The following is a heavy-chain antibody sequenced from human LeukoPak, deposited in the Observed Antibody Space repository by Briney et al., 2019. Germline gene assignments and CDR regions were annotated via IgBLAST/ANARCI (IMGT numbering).Heavy chain of an antibody. Sequence: GGSLRLSCAASGFTFDDYAMHWVRQAPGKGLEWVSLISWDGGSTYYADSVKGRFTISRDNSKNSLYLQMNSLRAEDTALYYCAKDSGRQNWLDPWGQGTLVTVSS. V-gene: IGHV3-43D*03. J-gene: IGHJ5*02. CDR3: AKDSGRQNWLDP. CDR1: GFTFDDYA. D-gene: IGHD1-26*01. CDR2: ISWDGGST.